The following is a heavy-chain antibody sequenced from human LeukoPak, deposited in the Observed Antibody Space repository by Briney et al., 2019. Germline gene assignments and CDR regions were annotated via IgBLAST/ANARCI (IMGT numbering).Heavy chain of an antibody. Sequence: ASVKVSCKASGYTFTGYYMHWVRQAPGQGLEWMGWINPNSGGTNYAQKFQGWVTMTRDTSISTAYMELSRLRSNDTAVYYCAKNSMAIRRTGRSSYNWFDPWGQGTLVTVSS. D-gene: IGHD3/OR15-3a*01. CDR2: INPNSGGT. CDR3: AKNSMAIRRTGRSSYNWFDP. J-gene: IGHJ5*02. CDR1: GYTFTGYY. V-gene: IGHV1-2*04.